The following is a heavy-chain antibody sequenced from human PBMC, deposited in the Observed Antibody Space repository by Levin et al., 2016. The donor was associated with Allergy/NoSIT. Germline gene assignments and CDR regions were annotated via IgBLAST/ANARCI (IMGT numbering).Heavy chain of an antibody. D-gene: IGHD1-1*01. Sequence: WVRQAPGQGLEWMGIINPSGGSTSYAQKFQGRVTMTRDTSTSTVYMELSSLRSEDTAVYYCARAFETGTFGNHLEVWGQGTLVTVSS. J-gene: IGHJ4*02. CDR3: ARAFETGTFGNHLEV. V-gene: IGHV1-46*01. CDR2: INPSGGST.